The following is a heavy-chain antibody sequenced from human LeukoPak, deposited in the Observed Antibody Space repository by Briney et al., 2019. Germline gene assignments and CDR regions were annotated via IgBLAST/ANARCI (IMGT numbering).Heavy chain of an antibody. CDR3: ARVVEAGLYFDY. Sequence: ASVKVSCKASGGTFSSYAISWVRQAPGQGLEWMGRIIPIFGIANYAQKFQGRVTITADKSTSTAYMELSSLRSEDTAVYYRARVVEAGLYFDYWGQGTLVTVSS. CDR2: IIPIFGIA. V-gene: IGHV1-69*04. D-gene: IGHD3-22*01. J-gene: IGHJ4*02. CDR1: GGTFSSYA.